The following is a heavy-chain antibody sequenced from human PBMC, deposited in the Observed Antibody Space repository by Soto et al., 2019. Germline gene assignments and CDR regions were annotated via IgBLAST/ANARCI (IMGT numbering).Heavy chain of an antibody. CDR2: TNDSGST. CDR1: GGSLSGYY. J-gene: IGHJ5*02. CDR3: ARHRTGSRGVDL. V-gene: IGHV4-34*01. Sequence: QVQLQQWGAGLLKPSETLSRICGVYGGSLSGYYWIWIRQSPGRGLEWIGETNDSGSTKYNPSLKSRVTISIDTSKNQFSLRLNPVTAADTAVYYCARHRTGSRGVDLWGQGMLVTVSS. D-gene: IGHD1-1*01.